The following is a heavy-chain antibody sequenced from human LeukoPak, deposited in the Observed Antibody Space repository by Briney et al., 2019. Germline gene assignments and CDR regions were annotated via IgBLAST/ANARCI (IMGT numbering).Heavy chain of an antibody. CDR1: GFTFSSYS. D-gene: IGHD6-19*01. J-gene: IGHJ3*02. CDR2: ISSSSSYI. CDR3: ARGSGWGKSAFDI. V-gene: IGHV3-21*01. Sequence: RGSLRLSCAASGFTFSSYSMNWVRQAPGKGLEWVSSISSSSSYIYYADSVKGRFTISRDNAKNSLYLQMNSLRAEDTAVYYCARGSGWGKSAFDIWGQGTMVTVSS.